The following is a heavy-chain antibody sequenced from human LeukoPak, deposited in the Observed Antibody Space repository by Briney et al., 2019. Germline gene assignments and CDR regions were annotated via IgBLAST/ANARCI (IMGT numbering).Heavy chain of an antibody. J-gene: IGHJ5*02. V-gene: IGHV4-39*07. CDR3: ARGMSRYCSGGSCYSVHWFDP. CDR2: IYYSGTT. D-gene: IGHD2-15*01. Sequence: SETLSLTCTVSGGSISSSTYYWAWVRQPPGKGLEWIASIYYSGTTYYNPSLKSRVTISVDTSKNQFSLKLSSVTAADTAVYYCARGMSRYCSGGSCYSVHWFDPWGQGTLVTVSS. CDR1: GGSISSSTYY.